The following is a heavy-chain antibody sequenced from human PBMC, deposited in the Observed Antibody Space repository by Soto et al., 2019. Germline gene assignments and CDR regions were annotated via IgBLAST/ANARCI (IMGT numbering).Heavy chain of an antibody. CDR3: ARYGDYIWGSHAFDI. J-gene: IGHJ3*02. D-gene: IGHD3-16*01. V-gene: IGHV4-39*01. Sequence: SETLSLTCTVSGGSISSSSYYWGWIRQPPGKGLEWIGSIYYSGSTYYNPSLKSRVTISVDTSKNQFSLKLSSVTAADTAVYYCARYGDYIWGSHAFDIWGQGTMVTVSS. CDR2: IYYSGST. CDR1: GGSISSSSYY.